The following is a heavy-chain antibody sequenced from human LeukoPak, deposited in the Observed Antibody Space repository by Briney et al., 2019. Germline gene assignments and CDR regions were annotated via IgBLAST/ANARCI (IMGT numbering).Heavy chain of an antibody. Sequence: GGSLRLSCEVFGFTFSTSAMSWVRQAPGKGLEWVSGIRASDDTTYYADSVKGRFTISRDNSKNTLYLQMNSLRAEDTAVYYCAKSTRIVGATPFDYWGQGTLVTVSS. CDR3: AKSTRIVGATPFDY. J-gene: IGHJ4*02. CDR2: IRASDDTT. V-gene: IGHV3-23*01. CDR1: GFTFSTSA. D-gene: IGHD1-26*01.